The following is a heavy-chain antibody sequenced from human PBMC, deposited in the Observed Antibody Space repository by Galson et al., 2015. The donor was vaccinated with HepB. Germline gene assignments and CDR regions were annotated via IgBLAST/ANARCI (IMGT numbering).Heavy chain of an antibody. CDR3: ARVPTVAGYSSGWDGHFDL. D-gene: IGHD6-19*01. CDR1: GGTFSSYA. V-gene: IGHV1-69*13. J-gene: IGHJ2*01. CDR2: IIPIFGTA. Sequence: SVKVSCKASGGTFSSYAISWVRQAPGQGLEWMGGIIPIFGTANYAQKFQGRVTITADESTSTAYMELSSLRSEDTAVYYCARVPTVAGYSSGWDGHFDLWGRGTLVTVSS.